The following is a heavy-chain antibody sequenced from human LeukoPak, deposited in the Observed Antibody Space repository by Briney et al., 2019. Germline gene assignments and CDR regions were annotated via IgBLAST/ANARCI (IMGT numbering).Heavy chain of an antibody. CDR2: ISSSSSYI. J-gene: IGHJ3*02. V-gene: IGHV3-21*01. Sequence: AGGSLRLSCAASGFTFSSYSMNWVRQARGKGLEWVSSISSSSSYIYYADSVKGRFTISRDNAKNSLYLQMNSLRAEDTAVYYCAREDLVGAPFDIWGQGTMVTVSS. D-gene: IGHD1-26*01. CDR1: GFTFSSYS. CDR3: AREDLVGAPFDI.